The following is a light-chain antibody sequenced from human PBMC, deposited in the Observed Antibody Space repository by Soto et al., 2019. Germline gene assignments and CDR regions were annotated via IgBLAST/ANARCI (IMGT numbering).Light chain of an antibody. V-gene: IGLV1-51*01. Sequence: QSMLTQPPSVSAAPGQKVTISCSGSSSNIGNNFVSWYQQLPGTAPKLLIYDNYHRPSGIPDRFSGSKSGTSATLGITGLQTGDEADYYCGTWDSSLSAGVFGGGTKVTVL. CDR3: GTWDSSLSAGV. CDR1: SSNIGNNF. J-gene: IGLJ2*01. CDR2: DNY.